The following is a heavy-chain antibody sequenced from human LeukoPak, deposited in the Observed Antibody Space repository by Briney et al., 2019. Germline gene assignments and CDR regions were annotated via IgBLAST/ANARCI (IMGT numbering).Heavy chain of an antibody. D-gene: IGHD6-19*01. V-gene: IGHV3-7*01. CDR2: IKKDGSEK. CDR1: GFTFSSYN. J-gene: IGHJ5*02. Sequence: GGSLTLSCAASGFTFSSYNMSWVRPAPGKGLEWVANIKKDGSEKKYVGSVKGRFTIYRDNADNLLFLQMNSLRAEDTAIYYCAREGGNGWYSGWFDPWGQGTLVTVPS. CDR3: AREGGNGWYSGWFDP.